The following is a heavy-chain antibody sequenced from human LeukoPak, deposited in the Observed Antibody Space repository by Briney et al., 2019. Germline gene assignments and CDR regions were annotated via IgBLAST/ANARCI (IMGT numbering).Heavy chain of an antibody. J-gene: IGHJ4*02. CDR2: ISGSGGST. CDR3: AKRPLLYYYFDY. CDR1: GFTFSSYA. V-gene: IGHV3-23*01. D-gene: IGHD2-8*01. Sequence: PGGSLRLSCAASGFTFSSYAMSWVRQAPGKGLEWVSAISGSGGSTYYADSVKGRFTISRDNSKNTLCLQMNSLRAEDTAVYYCAKRPLLYYYFDYWGQGTLVTVSS.